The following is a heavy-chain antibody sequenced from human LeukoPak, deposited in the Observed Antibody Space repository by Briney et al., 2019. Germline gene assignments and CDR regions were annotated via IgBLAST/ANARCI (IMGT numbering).Heavy chain of an antibody. CDR1: GFTFSSYS. Sequence: PGGSLRLSCAASGFTFSSYSMNWVRQAPGKGLEWVSSISSSSSYIYYADSVKGRFTISRDNAKNSLYLQMNSLRAEDTAVYYCAGDRRLYYYGSGIKTTWGQGTLVTVSS. CDR3: AGDRRLYYYGSGIKTT. J-gene: IGHJ4*02. CDR2: ISSSSSYI. D-gene: IGHD3-10*01. V-gene: IGHV3-21*01.